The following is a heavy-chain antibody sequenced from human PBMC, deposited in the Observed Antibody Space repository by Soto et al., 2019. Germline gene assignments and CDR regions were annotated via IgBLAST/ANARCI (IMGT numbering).Heavy chain of an antibody. CDR1: GYTFTSYA. CDR3: ARDRIAAAPDY. D-gene: IGHD6-13*01. CDR2: INAGNGNT. J-gene: IGHJ4*02. V-gene: IGHV1-3*01. Sequence: QVQLVQSGAEVKKPGASVKVSCKAYGYTFTSYAMHWVRQAPGQRLEWMGWINAGNGNTKYSQKFQGRVTITRDTSASTAYMELSSMRSEDTAVYYCARDRIAAAPDYWGQGTLVTVSS.